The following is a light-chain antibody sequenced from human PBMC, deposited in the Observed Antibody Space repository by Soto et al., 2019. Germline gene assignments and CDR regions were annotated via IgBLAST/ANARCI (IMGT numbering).Light chain of an antibody. CDR2: GAS. V-gene: IGKV3-15*01. CDR1: QSISNN. J-gene: IGKJ1*01. CDR3: QQYNNWPRT. Sequence: EIVMTQSPATLSVSPGERATLSCRASQSISNNLAWYHQKPGQPPGLLIYGASTRATGIPARFSGSGSGTEFTLTISSLQSEDFAVYYCQQYNNWPRTFGQGTKVEIK.